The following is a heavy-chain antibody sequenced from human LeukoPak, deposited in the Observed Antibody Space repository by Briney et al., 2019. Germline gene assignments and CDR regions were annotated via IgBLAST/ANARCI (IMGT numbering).Heavy chain of an antibody. V-gene: IGHV3-15*01. CDR3: ATFDYYYGMGV. Sequence: GGSLRLSCAACGFTFNNAWMSWIRQAPGKGLEWVGRITNEADGGTTDYAAPVKGGFTNSRDDSKSTLYLQMNSLKTEDTAVYYCATFDYYYGMGVWGQGTTVTVSS. CDR2: ITNEADGGTT. J-gene: IGHJ6*02. CDR1: GFTFNNAW.